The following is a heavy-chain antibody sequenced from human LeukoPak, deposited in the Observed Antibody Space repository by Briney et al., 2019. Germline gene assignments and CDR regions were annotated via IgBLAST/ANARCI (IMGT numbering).Heavy chain of an antibody. CDR3: ARDQGSLTRSWYTGY. CDR1: GYTFTGYH. J-gene: IGHJ4*02. D-gene: IGHD6-13*01. CDR2: INPYSGDT. Sequence: ASVEVSCKASGYTFTGYHIHWVRQAPGQGLELMGRINPYSGDTNFAQKFQGRVTMTRDTSITTAYMDLSSLTPDDTAVYFCARDQGSLTRSWYTGYWGQGTQVTVSS. V-gene: IGHV1-2*06.